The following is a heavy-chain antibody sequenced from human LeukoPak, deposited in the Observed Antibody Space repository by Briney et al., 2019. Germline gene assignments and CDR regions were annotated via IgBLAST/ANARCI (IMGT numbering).Heavy chain of an antibody. D-gene: IGHD3-22*01. Sequence: PSETLSLTCGVYGGSFSGYYWSWIRQPPGNGLEWFGEINHSGSTNYNPSLKSRVTISVDTSKNQFSLKLSSVTAADTAVYYCARVHYDSSGYQVQFDYWGQGTLVTVSS. CDR2: INHSGST. V-gene: IGHV4-34*01. CDR1: GGSFSGYY. J-gene: IGHJ4*02. CDR3: ARVHYDSSGYQVQFDY.